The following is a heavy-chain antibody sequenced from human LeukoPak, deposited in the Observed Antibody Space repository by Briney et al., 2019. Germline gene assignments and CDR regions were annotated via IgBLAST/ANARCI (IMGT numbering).Heavy chain of an antibody. J-gene: IGHJ4*02. Sequence: PGRSLRLSCVASGFTFSRYAMHWVRQAPGKGLEWVAVISYDGSNKFYADSLKGRFTISRDNSKNTLSLQMNSLRVEDTAVYYCARDLSGGFDYWGQGTLVTVSS. CDR1: GFTFSRYA. D-gene: IGHD3-10*01. CDR2: ISYDGSNK. CDR3: ARDLSGGFDY. V-gene: IGHV3-30-3*01.